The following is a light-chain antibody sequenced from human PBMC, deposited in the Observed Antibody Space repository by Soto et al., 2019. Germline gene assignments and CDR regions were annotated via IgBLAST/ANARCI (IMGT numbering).Light chain of an antibody. CDR3: QSYASSLSGPHVV. Sequence: QSVLTQPPSVSGAPGQRVTISCTGSSSNIGAGYDVHWYQQLPGTAPKLLIYGNSNRPSWVPDRFSGSKSGTSASLAITGLQAEDEADYYCQSYASSLSGPHVVFGGGTKLTVL. J-gene: IGLJ2*01. CDR1: SSNIGAGYD. CDR2: GNS. V-gene: IGLV1-40*01.